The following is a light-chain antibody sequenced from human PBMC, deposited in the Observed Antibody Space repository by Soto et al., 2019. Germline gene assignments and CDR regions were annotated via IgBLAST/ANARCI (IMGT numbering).Light chain of an antibody. CDR3: QQYYSTPPYT. Sequence: DIVMTQSPDSLAVSLGERATINCKSSQSVLYNFNHKNYLAGYQQKPGQPPKVLIYWASTRESGVPDRFSGSGSVTDFTLTISSLQAEDEAVYYCQQYYSTPPYTFGQGTKLEIK. CDR1: QSVLYNFNHKNY. CDR2: WAS. V-gene: IGKV4-1*01. J-gene: IGKJ2*01.